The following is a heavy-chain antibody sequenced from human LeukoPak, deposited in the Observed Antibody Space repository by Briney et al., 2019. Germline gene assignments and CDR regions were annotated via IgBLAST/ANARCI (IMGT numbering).Heavy chain of an antibody. Sequence: PGGSLRLSCAASGFTFSSYGMHWVRQAPGKGLEWVAVIWYDGSNKYYADSVKGRFTISRGNSKNTLYLQMNSLRAEDTAVYYCARDFRFDDFWSGYSVDYWGQGTLVTVSS. CDR3: ARDFRFDDFWSGYSVDY. V-gene: IGHV3-33*01. D-gene: IGHD3-3*01. CDR1: GFTFSSYG. J-gene: IGHJ4*02. CDR2: IWYDGSNK.